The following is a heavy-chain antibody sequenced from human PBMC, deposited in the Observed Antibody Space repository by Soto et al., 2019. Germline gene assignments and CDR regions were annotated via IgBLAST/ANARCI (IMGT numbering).Heavy chain of an antibody. D-gene: IGHD2-2*01. CDR3: AKDPPWTVGPLAMDV. CDR1: GFTFSTHA. CDR2: FSGSGGNI. J-gene: IGHJ6*02. V-gene: IGHV3-23*01. Sequence: GGSLRLSCVASGFTFSTHAMSWVRQAPGKGLEWVSTFSGSGGNIYYAETVKGRFTISRDDSKNTLYLDMNSLRVEDTAVYYCAKDPPWTVGPLAMDVWGQGTTVTVSS.